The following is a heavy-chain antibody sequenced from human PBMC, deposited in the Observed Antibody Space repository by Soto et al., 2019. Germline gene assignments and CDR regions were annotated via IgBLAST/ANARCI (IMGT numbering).Heavy chain of an antibody. Sequence: QVQLQQWGAGLLKPSETLSLTCAVYGGSFSGYYWSWIRQPPGKGLEWIGEINHSGSTNYNPSLKSRVTISVDTSKNQFSLKMSSVTAAETAVYYCERTLPGSQDAFDIWGQGTMVTVSS. CDR2: INHSGST. CDR3: ERTLPGSQDAFDI. V-gene: IGHV4-34*01. D-gene: IGHD3-10*01. CDR1: GGSFSGYY. J-gene: IGHJ3*02.